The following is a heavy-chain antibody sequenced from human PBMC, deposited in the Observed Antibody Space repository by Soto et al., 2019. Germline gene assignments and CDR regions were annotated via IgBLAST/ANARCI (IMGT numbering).Heavy chain of an antibody. D-gene: IGHD6-6*01. J-gene: IGHJ6*02. V-gene: IGHV4-59*01. CDR3: ARARSSQGYYGMDV. Sequence: PSETLSLTCTVSGGSISSYYWSWIRQPPGKGLEWIGYIYYSGSTNYNPSLKSRVTISVDTSKNQFSLKLRSVTAACTAMSFCARARSSQGYYGMDVWGQETTVTVSS. CDR1: GGSISSYY. CDR2: IYYSGST.